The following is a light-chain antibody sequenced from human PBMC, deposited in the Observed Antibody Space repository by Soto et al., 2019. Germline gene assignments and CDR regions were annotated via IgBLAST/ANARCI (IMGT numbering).Light chain of an antibody. J-gene: IGLJ3*02. CDR1: SGYSNDK. V-gene: IGLV9-49*01. CDR3: GADHGSGSNFVWV. CDR2: VGTGGIVG. Sequence: QLVLTQPPSASASLGVSVTLTCTLSSGYSNDKVDWYQQRPGKGPRFVMRVGTGGIVGSKGDGIPDRFSVLGSGLNRYLTIKNIQEEDGSDYHCGADHGSGSNFVWVFGGGTKVTVL.